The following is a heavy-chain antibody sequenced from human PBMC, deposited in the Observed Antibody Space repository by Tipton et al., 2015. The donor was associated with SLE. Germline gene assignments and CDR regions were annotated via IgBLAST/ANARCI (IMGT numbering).Heavy chain of an antibody. CDR2: ISSSSSYI. V-gene: IGHV3-21*03. J-gene: IGHJ4*02. Sequence: SLRLSCAASGFTFSSYSMNWVRQAPGKGLEWVSSISSSSSYIYYADSVEGRFTISRDNAENSLYLQMNSLRAEDTAVYYCARDSPGYWGQGTLVTVSS. CDR1: GFTFSSYS. CDR3: ARDSPGY.